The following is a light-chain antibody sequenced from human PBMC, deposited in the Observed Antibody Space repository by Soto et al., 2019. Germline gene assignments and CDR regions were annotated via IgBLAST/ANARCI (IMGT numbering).Light chain of an antibody. J-gene: IGKJ4*01. CDR3: QQYNSYPLT. CDR2: DGS. Sequence: DIQMTQSPSTLSASVGDRVTITCRASQSISSWLAWYQQKPGKAPKLLIYDGSSFESGVPSRFSGSGSGTEFTLTISSLQPDDFATYYCQQYNSYPLTFGGGTKVDIK. CDR1: QSISSW. V-gene: IGKV1-5*01.